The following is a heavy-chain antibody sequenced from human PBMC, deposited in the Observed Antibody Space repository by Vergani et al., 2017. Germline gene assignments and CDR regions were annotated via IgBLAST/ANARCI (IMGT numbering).Heavy chain of an antibody. CDR3: AKDSVPYDILTGYELDY. J-gene: IGHJ4*02. CDR1: GFTFSSYG. D-gene: IGHD3-9*01. Sequence: QVQLVESGGGVVQPGGSLRLSCAASGFTFSSYGMHWVRQAPGKGLEWVAFIRYDGSNKYYADSVKGRFNISRDNSKNTLYLQMNSLRAEDTAVYYFAKDSVPYDILTGYELDYWGQGTLVTVSS. V-gene: IGHV3-30*02. CDR2: IRYDGSNK.